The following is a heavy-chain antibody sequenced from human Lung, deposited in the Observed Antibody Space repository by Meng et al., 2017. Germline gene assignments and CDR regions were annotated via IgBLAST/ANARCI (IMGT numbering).Heavy chain of an antibody. D-gene: IGHD1-7*01. Sequence: LLDYGPRLFHPSGTLSLASAVSCDYITMTQWWICPRQTLGKGLECIGEISHSGSTVYRPSLQGRVRISLDKSNNEFSLKLTSVTAADTAVYYCARETLRELGLFHYWGQGILVTVSS. CDR2: ISHSGST. V-gene: IGHV4-4*02. J-gene: IGHJ4*02. CDR1: CDYITMTQW. CDR3: ARETLRELGLFHY.